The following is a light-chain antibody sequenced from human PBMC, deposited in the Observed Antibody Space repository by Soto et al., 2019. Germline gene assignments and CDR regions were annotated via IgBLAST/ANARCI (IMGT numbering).Light chain of an antibody. CDR2: AAS. CDR3: QESYSTPIT. CDR1: QSISSY. V-gene: IGKV1-39*01. J-gene: IGKJ5*01. Sequence: IQRTQSPSSLSASVRAIGTITCRASQSISSYLNWYQQKPGKPPKLLIYAASSLQSGVPSRFSGSGSGTDFTLNISILQPEAFATYYCQESYSTPITFGQGTRLEI.